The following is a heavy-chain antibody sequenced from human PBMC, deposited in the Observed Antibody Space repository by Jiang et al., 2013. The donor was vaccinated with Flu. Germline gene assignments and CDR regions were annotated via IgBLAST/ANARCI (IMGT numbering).Heavy chain of an antibody. Sequence: QVHLVQSGAEVKKPGASVKVSCKASGYTFTAYFLHWVRQAPGQGLEWMAWINPNSGGTHFAQKFQGRITVTRDTSVSTVYMELRRLRSDDTSVYFCARETVPMGNNIFTPDDWGQGTLVTVSS. D-gene: IGHD3-9*01. CDR3: ARETVPMGNNIFTPDD. V-gene: IGHV1-2*02. J-gene: IGHJ4*02. CDR2: INPNSGGT. CDR1: GYTFTAYF.